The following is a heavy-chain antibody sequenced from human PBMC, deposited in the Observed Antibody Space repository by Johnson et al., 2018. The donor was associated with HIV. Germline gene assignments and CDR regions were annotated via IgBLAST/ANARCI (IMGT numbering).Heavy chain of an antibody. V-gene: IGHV3-30*03. CDR1: RFTFSTYG. CDR2: ISYDGSSK. Sequence: QVQLVESGGGVVQPGRSLRLSCAASRFTFSTYGMHWVRQAPGKGLEWVAVISYDGSSKFYADSVKGRFTISRDNSKNTLYLQMNSLRAEDTAVYYCARGRNAFDIWGQGTMVTVSS. J-gene: IGHJ3*02. CDR3: ARGRNAFDI.